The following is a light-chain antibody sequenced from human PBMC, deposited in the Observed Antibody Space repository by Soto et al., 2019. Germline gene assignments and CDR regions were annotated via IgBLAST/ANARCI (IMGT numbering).Light chain of an antibody. CDR2: DAS. V-gene: IGKV3-11*01. CDR1: QSISSY. Sequence: EIVLTQSPATLSLSPGERATLSCRASQSISSYLAWYQQKPGQAPRLLIYDASNRATGIPARFSGSGSGTDFTLTISSLEPEDSATYYCQQYNSYPSTFGQGTKLEIK. CDR3: QQYNSYPST. J-gene: IGKJ2*01.